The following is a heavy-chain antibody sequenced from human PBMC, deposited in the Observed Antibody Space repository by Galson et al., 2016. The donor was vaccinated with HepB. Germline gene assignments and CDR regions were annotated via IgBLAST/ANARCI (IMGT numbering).Heavy chain of an antibody. CDR3: ARDRYSGSYYVGAFDI. V-gene: IGHV1-2*02. Sequence: SVKVSCKASGFTFTAYGISWVRQAPGQGLEWMGWINPDSGVTSYAQKFQGRVTMTRDTSLSTVYMELSRLKSDDTAIYYCARDRYSGSYYVGAFDIWGQGTMVTVS. CDR1: GFTFTAYG. CDR2: INPDSGVT. D-gene: IGHD1-26*01. J-gene: IGHJ3*02.